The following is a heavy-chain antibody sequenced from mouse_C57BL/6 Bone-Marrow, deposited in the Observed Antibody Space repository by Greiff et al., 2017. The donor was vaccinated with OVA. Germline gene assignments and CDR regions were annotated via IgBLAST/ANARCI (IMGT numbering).Heavy chain of an antibody. D-gene: IGHD1-1*01. CDR1: GFTFSSYG. J-gene: IGHJ2*01. CDR2: ISTGGSYT. CDR3: TRHNYGSYYFDY. Sequence: EVHLVESGGDLVKPGGSLKLSCAASGFTFSSYGMSWVRQTPDKRLEWVATISTGGSYTYYPDSVKGRFTFSRDNAKNTLYLQMSSLKSENTGMYYCTRHNYGSYYFDYWGQGTTLTVSS. V-gene: IGHV5-6*01.